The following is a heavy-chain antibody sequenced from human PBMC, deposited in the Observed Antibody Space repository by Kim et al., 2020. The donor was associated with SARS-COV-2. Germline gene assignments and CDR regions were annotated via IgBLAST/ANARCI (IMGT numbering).Heavy chain of an antibody. D-gene: IGHD2-2*01. Sequence: SVKVSCKASGGTFSSYAISWVRQAPGQGLEWMGGIIPIFGTANYAQKFQGRVTITADESTSTAYMELSSLRSEDTAVYYCARGLFDCSSTSCFHRYYYYGMDVWGQGTTVTVSS. V-gene: IGHV1-69*13. CDR3: ARGLFDCSSTSCFHRYYYYGMDV. J-gene: IGHJ6*02. CDR1: GGTFSSYA. CDR2: IIPIFGTA.